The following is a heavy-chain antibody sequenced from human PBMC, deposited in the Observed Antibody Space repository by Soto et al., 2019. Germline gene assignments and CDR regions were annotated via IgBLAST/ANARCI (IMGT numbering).Heavy chain of an antibody. CDR1: GGSISSYY. V-gene: IGHV4-59*01. CDR2: IYYSGRT. Sequence: PSETLSVTCTVPGGSISSYYWSWIRQPPGKGLEWIGYIYYSGRTSYNPSLKSRVTISVVTSKNQFSLKLSSVTAADTAVYYCARYVDTAMERAVDYWGQGTLVTVSS. D-gene: IGHD5-18*01. CDR3: ARYVDTAMERAVDY. J-gene: IGHJ4*02.